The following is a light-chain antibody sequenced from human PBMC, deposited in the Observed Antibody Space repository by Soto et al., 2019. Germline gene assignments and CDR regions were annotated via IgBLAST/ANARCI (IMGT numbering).Light chain of an antibody. Sequence: EIVLTQSPGTLSLSPGERATLSCRASQSVSSSSLAWYQQKRGQAPRLLVYGASSGATGIPDRFSGSGSGTDFTLTISRLEPEDFAVYYCQQYVSSPWTFGQGTKVEIK. J-gene: IGKJ1*01. CDR1: QSVSSSS. CDR2: GAS. CDR3: QQYVSSPWT. V-gene: IGKV3-20*01.